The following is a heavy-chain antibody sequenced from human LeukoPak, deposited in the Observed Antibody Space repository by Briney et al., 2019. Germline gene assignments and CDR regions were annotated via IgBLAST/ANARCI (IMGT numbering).Heavy chain of an antibody. Sequence: AAEPLSLTYTVSCGYLSSFYWRWLRQPPGEGLECSGYIYYSGRPNYHPSLKTRVPISVDTPKQQFSLQLRSVTAAHPAVYFCARLSSGYYDGWFDPWGQGTLVTVSS. V-gene: IGHV4-59*01. CDR2: IYYSGRP. CDR3: ARLSSGYYDGWFDP. CDR1: CGYLSSFY. D-gene: IGHD3-22*01. J-gene: IGHJ5*02.